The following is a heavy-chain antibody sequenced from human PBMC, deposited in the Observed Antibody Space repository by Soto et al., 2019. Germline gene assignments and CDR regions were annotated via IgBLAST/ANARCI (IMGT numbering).Heavy chain of an antibody. J-gene: IGHJ4*02. D-gene: IGHD6-19*01. CDR1: GGTFSSYT. Sequence: QVQLVQSGAEVKKPGSSVKVSCKASGGTFSSYTISWVRQAPGQGLEWMGRIIPILGIANYAQKFQCRVTITADKSTSTAYMELSSLRSEDTAVYYCAREGYSSPFDYWGQGTLVNVSS. CDR3: AREGYSSPFDY. V-gene: IGHV1-69*08. CDR2: IIPILGIA.